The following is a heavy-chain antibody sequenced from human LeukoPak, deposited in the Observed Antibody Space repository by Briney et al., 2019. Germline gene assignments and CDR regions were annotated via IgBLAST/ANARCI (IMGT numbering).Heavy chain of an antibody. V-gene: IGHV4-59*01. CDR1: GGSISSYY. CDR2: IYYIGST. D-gene: IGHD5-12*01. CDR3: ARAGRRGYSGYDYYFDY. Sequence: PSETLSLTSTVSGGSISSYYWSWIRQPPGKGLEWIGYIYYIGSTNYNPSLKSRVTISVDTSKNQFSLKLSSVTAADTAVYYCARAGRRGYSGYDYYFDYWGQGTLVTVSS. J-gene: IGHJ4*02.